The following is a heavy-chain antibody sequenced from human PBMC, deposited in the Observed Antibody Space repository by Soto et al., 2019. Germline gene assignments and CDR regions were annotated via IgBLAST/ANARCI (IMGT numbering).Heavy chain of an antibody. V-gene: IGHV4-31*03. Sequence: SETLSLTCSVSGDSISTEGYYWSWIRQHPGKGLEWIGYIYYSGLTSYNPSLKSRVTISRATSKNQFHLKLSSVTAADTDVYYCARSRSYYVEDFQKWGQGTLVTVSS. J-gene: IGHJ1*01. CDR1: GDSISTEGYY. CDR3: ARSRSYYVEDFQK. D-gene: IGHD1-26*01. CDR2: IYYSGLT.